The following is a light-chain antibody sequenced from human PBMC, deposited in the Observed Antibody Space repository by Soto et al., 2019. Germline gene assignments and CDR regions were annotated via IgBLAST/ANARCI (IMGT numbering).Light chain of an antibody. CDR3: QQYGSYSPWT. V-gene: IGKV1-5*03. J-gene: IGKJ1*01. CDR2: KAS. Sequence: DIQMTQSPTTLSASVGDGVTITCRASQSIGSWLAWYQQKPGKAPKLLIYKASTLESGVPSRFSGSGSGTEFILTISSLQPDDFASYYCQQYGSYSPWTFGQGTKVEIK. CDR1: QSIGSW.